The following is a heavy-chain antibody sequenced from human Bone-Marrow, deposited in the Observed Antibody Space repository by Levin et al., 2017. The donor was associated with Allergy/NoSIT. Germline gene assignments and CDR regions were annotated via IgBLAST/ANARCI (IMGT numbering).Heavy chain of an antibody. V-gene: IGHV3-23*01. Sequence: HPGGSLRLSCATSGFTFTDYAMNWVRLTSRKGLEWVSLVDRAGVTTYYADSVRGRFTISRDNSAGTLYLQMNSLRVEDTGTYYCAKDVDSSNRYTDKGFDPWGQGTLVTVS. CDR1: GFTFTDYA. CDR2: VDRAGVTT. D-gene: IGHD3-22*01. CDR3: AKDVDSSNRYTDKGFDP. J-gene: IGHJ5*02.